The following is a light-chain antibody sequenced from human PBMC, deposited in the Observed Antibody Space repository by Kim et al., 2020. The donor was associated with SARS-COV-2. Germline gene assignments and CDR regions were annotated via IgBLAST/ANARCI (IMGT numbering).Light chain of an antibody. V-gene: IGKV3-15*01. CDR2: SAS. J-gene: IGKJ4*01. Sequence: VSPGERATLSCRASQSVSSNLAWYQQKPGQAPRLLIYSASTRATGIPARFSGSGFGTEFTLTIGSLQSEDFVVYYCQQYNNWPLTFGGGTKVDIK. CDR1: QSVSSN. CDR3: QQYNNWPLT.